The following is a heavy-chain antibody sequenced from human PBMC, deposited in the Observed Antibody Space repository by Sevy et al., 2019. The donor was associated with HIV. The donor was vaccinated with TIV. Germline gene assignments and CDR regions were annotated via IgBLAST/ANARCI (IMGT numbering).Heavy chain of an antibody. Sequence: GGSLRLSCAVSGFTFSNAWMNWVRQAPGTGLQWVGLIKSKIDGEASDYVAPVNGRFTISRDDSRNTLYLQMNSLKTEDTGVYYCATAPGYYDSAPFDYWGPGTLVTVSS. J-gene: IGHJ4*02. CDR2: IKSKIDGEAS. V-gene: IGHV3-15*01. D-gene: IGHD3-22*01. CDR1: GFTFSNAW. CDR3: ATAPGYYDSAPFDY.